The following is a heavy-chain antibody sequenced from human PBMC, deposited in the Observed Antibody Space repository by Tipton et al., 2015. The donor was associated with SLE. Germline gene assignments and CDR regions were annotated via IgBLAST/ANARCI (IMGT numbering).Heavy chain of an antibody. CDR2: ANRNEGT. CDR1: GASTNTNY. V-gene: IGHV4-59*12. D-gene: IGHD2-21*02. CDR3: ARGGTGDGLNPFDP. J-gene: IGHJ5*02. Sequence: TLSLTCTVSGASTNTNYWTWIRQSPGKGLAWIGYANRNEGTKIKSSLERRVTISLDTSKNQFSLNLRSVPAADTAVYNCARGGTGDGLNPFDPWGQGTLVTVSS.